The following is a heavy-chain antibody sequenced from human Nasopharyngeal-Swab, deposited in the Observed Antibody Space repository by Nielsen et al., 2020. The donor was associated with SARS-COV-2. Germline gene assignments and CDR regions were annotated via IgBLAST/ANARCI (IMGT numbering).Heavy chain of an antibody. CDR1: GGSISSYY. D-gene: IGHD3-16*01. Sequence: SETLSLTCTVSGGSISSYYWSWIRQPPGKGLEWIGYIYYSGSTNYNPSLMSRVTISVDTSKNQFSLKLSSVTAAVTAVYYCARWGVRDNCFDPWGQATLATVFS. V-gene: IGHV4-59*13. CDR2: IYYSGST. CDR3: ARWGVRDNCFDP. J-gene: IGHJ5*02.